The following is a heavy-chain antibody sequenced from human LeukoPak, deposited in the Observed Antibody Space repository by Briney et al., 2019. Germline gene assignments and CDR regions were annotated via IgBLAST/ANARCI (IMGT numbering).Heavy chain of an antibody. Sequence: SETLSLTCTVSGYSISSGYYWGWIRQPPGKGLEWIGSIYHSGSSYYNPSLKSRVTISVDTSKNQFSLKLSSVTAADTAVYYCARRRCSSTSCYRRSPLNWFDPWGQGTLVTVSS. J-gene: IGHJ5*02. V-gene: IGHV4-38-2*02. CDR2: IYHSGSS. CDR1: GYSISSGYY. CDR3: ARRRCSSTSCYRRSPLNWFDP. D-gene: IGHD2-2*01.